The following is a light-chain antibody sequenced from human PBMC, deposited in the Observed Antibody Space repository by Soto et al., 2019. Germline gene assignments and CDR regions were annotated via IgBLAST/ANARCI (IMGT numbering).Light chain of an antibody. CDR2: DVS. CDR1: SSDVGGYNL. V-gene: IGLV2-14*01. Sequence: QSALTQPASVSGSPGQSITISCTGTSSDVGGYNLVSWYQQHPGIAPKLMIYDVSNRPSGVSNRFSGSKSGNTASLTISGLQAEDEADYYCSSYTSSSTWVFGGGTQLTVL. CDR3: SSYTSSSTWV. J-gene: IGLJ3*02.